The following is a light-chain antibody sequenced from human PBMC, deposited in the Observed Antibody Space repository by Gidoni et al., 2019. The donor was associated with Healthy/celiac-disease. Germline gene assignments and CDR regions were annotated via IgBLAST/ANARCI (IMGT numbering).Light chain of an antibody. J-gene: IGKJ5*01. V-gene: IGKV1-39*01. Sequence: DIQLTQSPSSLSASVGDRVTITCRASQSISSYLNWYQQKPGKAPKLLIYAASSLQSGVPSRFSGSGSGTDFTLTISSLQQEDFATYYCQQSYSTPRITFGQXTRLEIK. CDR1: QSISSY. CDR2: AAS. CDR3: QQSYSTPRIT.